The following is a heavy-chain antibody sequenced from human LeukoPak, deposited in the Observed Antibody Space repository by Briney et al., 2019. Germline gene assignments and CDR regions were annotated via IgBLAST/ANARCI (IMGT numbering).Heavy chain of an antibody. CDR3: AREGTWIQLWLESYYYYGMDV. Sequence: GGSLRLSCAASGFTVSSNHMNWVRQAPGKGLEWVSVNSGGSTYYADSVKGRFTISRHNSKNTLYLQMNSLRAEDTAVYYCAREGTWIQLWLESYYYYGMDVWGQGTTVTVSS. CDR1: GFTVSSNH. D-gene: IGHD5-18*01. J-gene: IGHJ6*02. V-gene: IGHV3-53*01. CDR2: NSGGST.